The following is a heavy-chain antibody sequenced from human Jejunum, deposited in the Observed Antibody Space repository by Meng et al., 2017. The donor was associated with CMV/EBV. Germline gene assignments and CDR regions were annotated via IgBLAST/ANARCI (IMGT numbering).Heavy chain of an antibody. D-gene: IGHD2-2*01. J-gene: IGHJ4*02. Sequence: ASGLTFSSYSMNWVRQAPGKGLEWVASISGTSNYIYYADSVKGRFTISRDNAKNSLFLQMNSLRAEDTAVYYCARIYCTSTSCYVDYWGQGTLVTVSS. V-gene: IGHV3-21*01. CDR1: GLTFSSYS. CDR3: ARIYCTSTSCYVDY. CDR2: ISGTSNYI.